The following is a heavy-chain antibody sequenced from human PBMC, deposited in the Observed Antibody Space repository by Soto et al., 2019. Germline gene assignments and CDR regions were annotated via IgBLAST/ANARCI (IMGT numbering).Heavy chain of an antibody. CDR1: GYSFTSYW. D-gene: IGHD2-2*01. CDR3: ARRYCSSTSCPRNYYGMDV. Sequence: PGESLKISCKGSGYSFTSYWISWVRQMPGKGLEWIGKIDPSDSYTNYSPSFQGHVTISADKSISTAYLQWSSLKASDTAMYYCARRYCSSTSCPRNYYGMDVWGQGTTVTVSS. J-gene: IGHJ6*02. CDR2: IDPSDSYT. V-gene: IGHV5-10-1*01.